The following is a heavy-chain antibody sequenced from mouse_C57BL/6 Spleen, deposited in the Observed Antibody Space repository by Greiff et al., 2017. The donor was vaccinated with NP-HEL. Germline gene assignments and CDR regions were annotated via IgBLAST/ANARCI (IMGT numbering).Heavy chain of an antibody. CDR3: ARRLDSSGYGAMDY. V-gene: IGHV1-82*01. Sequence: VKLMESGPELVKPGASVKISCKASGYAFSSSWMNWVKQRPGKGLEWIGRIYPGDGDTNYNGKFKGKATLTADKSSSTAYMQLSSLTSEDSAVYFCARRLDSSGYGAMDYWGQGTSVTVSS. D-gene: IGHD3-2*02. CDR2: IYPGDGDT. CDR1: GYAFSSSW. J-gene: IGHJ4*01.